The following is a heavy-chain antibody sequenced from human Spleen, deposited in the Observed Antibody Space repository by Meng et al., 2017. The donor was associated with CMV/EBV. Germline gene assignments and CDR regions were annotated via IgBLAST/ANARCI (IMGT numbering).Heavy chain of an antibody. V-gene: IGHV4-59*01. CDR2: IYYSGTT. J-gene: IGHJ5*02. CDR1: GGSISTYH. CDR3: ARGGIQLLNWFDP. D-gene: IGHD4-23*01. Sequence: TVSGGSISTYHWSWIRQPPGKGLEWIGYIYYSGTTNYNPSLKSRVTMSVATSKNQISLKLTSVTAADTAVYYCARGGIQLLNWFDPWGQGTLVTVSS.